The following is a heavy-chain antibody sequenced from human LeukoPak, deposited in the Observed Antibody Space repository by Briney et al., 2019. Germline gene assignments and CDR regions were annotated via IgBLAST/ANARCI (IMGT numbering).Heavy chain of an antibody. V-gene: IGHV3-23*01. Sequence: QPGGSLRLSCAASGVTFISYAMSWVRQALGKGLGWVSAISVSGGSTYYADSVKGRFTISRDNSKNTLYLQMNSLGAEDTAVYYCAKDVGSSSPHFDYWGQGTLVTVSS. J-gene: IGHJ4*02. CDR2: ISVSGGST. CDR3: AKDVGSSSPHFDY. CDR1: GVTFISYA. D-gene: IGHD6-6*01.